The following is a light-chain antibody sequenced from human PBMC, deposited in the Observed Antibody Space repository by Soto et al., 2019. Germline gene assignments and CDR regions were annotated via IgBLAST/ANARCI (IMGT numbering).Light chain of an antibody. CDR3: QQRVSWPPIT. Sequence: EVVLTQSPATLSLSPGERVTLSCRASQNINNYLVWYQQKPGQAPRLLIYDAANRATGIPPRFSGSGSGTDFTLTISSLEPEDFAVYYCQQRVSWPPITFGQGTRLEIK. J-gene: IGKJ5*01. V-gene: IGKV3-11*01. CDR2: DAA. CDR1: QNINNY.